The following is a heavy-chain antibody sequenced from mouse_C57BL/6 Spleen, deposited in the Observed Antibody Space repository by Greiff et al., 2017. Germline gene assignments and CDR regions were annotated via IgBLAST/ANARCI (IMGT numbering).Heavy chain of an antibody. Sequence: VRLQQPWTEQVKPGASVKLSCRASGYTISSYWMHWVNQRPGQCLEWIGNITPSNGGTNYNGKFQSKATLTVDISSSTAYMQLSSLTSEDSAVYYCARDGDGYSFAYWGQGTTLTVSS. V-gene: IGHV1-53*01. J-gene: IGHJ2*01. CDR1: GYTISSYW. CDR3: ARDGDGYSFAY. D-gene: IGHD2-3*01. CDR2: ITPSNGGT.